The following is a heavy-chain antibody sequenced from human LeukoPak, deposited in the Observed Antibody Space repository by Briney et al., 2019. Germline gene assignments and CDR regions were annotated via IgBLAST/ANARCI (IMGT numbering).Heavy chain of an antibody. D-gene: IGHD2-2*01. CDR2: ISAYNGNT. V-gene: IGHV1-18*01. CDR1: GYTFTSYG. Sequence: GASVKVSCKASGYTFTSYGISWVRQAPGQGLEWMGWISAYNGNTNYAQKLQGRVTMTTDTSTSTAYMELRSLRSDDTAVYYCARTYCSSTSCQYNWFDPWGQGTLVTVSS. J-gene: IGHJ5*02. CDR3: ARTYCSSTSCQYNWFDP.